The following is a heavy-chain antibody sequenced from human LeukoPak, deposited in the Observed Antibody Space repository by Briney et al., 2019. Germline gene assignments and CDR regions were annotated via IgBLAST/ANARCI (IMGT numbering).Heavy chain of an antibody. CDR3: ATAYYYDSSGYYYPLDY. V-gene: IGHV1-24*01. CDR1: GYTLTELS. CDR2: FDPEDGET. D-gene: IGHD3-22*01. Sequence: GASVKVSCKVSGYTLTELSMHWARQAPGKGLEWMGGFDPEDGETIYAQKFQGRVTMTEDTSTDTAYMELSSLRSEDTAVYYCATAYYYDSSGYYYPLDYWGQGTLVTVSS. J-gene: IGHJ4*02.